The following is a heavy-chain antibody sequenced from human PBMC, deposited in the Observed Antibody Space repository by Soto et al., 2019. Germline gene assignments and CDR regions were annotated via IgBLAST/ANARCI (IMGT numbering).Heavy chain of an antibody. V-gene: IGHV3-23*01. CDR1: GFTFSSYA. Sequence: GGYLRLSCAASGFTFSSYAMSWVRQAPGKGLEWVSAISGSGGSTYYADSVKGRFTISRENSKNTLYLQMNSLRAEDTAVYYFAKSHTSMAAYYYYYVMDVWTQGTTVTVSS. CDR2: ISGSGGST. J-gene: IGHJ6*02. CDR3: AKSHTSMAAYYYYYVMDV. D-gene: IGHD5-18*01.